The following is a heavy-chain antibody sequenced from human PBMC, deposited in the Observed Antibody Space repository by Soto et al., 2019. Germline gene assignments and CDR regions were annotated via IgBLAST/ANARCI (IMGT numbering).Heavy chain of an antibody. V-gene: IGHV3-23*01. D-gene: IGHD6-19*01. CDR3: AKGHSSGWYYFDY. J-gene: IGHJ4*02. CDR2: ISGSGGST. Sequence: GGSLRLSCAASGFPFSSYAMSWVRQAPGKGLEWVSAISGSGGSTYYADSVKGRFTISRDNSKNTLYLQMNSLRAEDTAVYYCAKGHSSGWYYFDYWGQGTLVTVSS. CDR1: GFPFSSYA.